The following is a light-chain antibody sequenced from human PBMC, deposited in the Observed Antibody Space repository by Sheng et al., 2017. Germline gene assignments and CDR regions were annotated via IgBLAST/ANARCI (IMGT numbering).Light chain of an antibody. Sequence: EIVLTQSPGTLSLSPGERATLSCRASQSVSSSYLAWYQQKPGQAPSLLIYGASSRATGIPDRFSGSGSGTDFTLTISRLEPEDFAVYYCQQYGRSPLTFGGGTKVEI. CDR1: QSVSSSY. J-gene: IGKJ4*01. V-gene: IGKV3-20*01. CDR2: GAS. CDR3: QQYGRSPLT.